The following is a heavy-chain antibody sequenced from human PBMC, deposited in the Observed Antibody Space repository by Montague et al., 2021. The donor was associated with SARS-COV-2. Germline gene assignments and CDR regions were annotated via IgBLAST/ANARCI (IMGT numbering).Heavy chain of an antibody. CDR3: ARAQNICFIANCVNYFDI. V-gene: IGHV4-59*01. CDR2: IFYTGST. D-gene: IGHD2-15*01. CDR1: GGSTSNYY. Sequence: SETLSLTCSVSGGSTSNYYWTWIRQSPGKGLQWIGYIFYTGSTKFNPFLKSRVSMSLDTSKNHFSLRLSAVTAADTARYYCARAQNICFIANCVNYFDIWGLGALVTVSS. J-gene: IGHJ4*02.